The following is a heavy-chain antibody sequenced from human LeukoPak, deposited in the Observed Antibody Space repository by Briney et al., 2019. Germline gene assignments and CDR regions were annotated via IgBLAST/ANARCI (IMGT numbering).Heavy chain of an antibody. CDR3: ARDKYYYDSSGYYYVDRIDY. CDR2: IIPILGIA. V-gene: IGHV1-69*04. CDR1: GGTFSSYA. J-gene: IGHJ4*02. D-gene: IGHD3-22*01. Sequence: GASVKVSCKASGGTFSSYAISWVRQAPGQGLEWMGRIIPILGIANYARKFQGRVTITADKSTSTAYMELSSLRSEDTAVYYCARDKYYYDSSGYYYVDRIDYWGQGTLVTVSS.